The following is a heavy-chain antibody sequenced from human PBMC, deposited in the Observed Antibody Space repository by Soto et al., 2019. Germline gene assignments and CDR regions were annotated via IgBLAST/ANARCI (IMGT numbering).Heavy chain of an antibody. V-gene: IGHV3-48*01. CDR3: ARDRKDGRYYYGMDV. CDR2: ISSSSSTI. Sequence: EVQLVESGGGLVQPGGSLRLSCAASGFTFSSYSMNWVRQTPGKGLEWVSYISSSSSTIYYADSVKGRFTISRDNAKNSLYLQMNSLRAEDTAVYYCARDRKDGRYYYGMDVWGQGTTVTVSS. CDR1: GFTFSSYS. J-gene: IGHJ6*02.